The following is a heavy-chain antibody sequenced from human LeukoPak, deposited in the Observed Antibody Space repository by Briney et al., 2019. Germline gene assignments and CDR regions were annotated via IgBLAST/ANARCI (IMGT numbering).Heavy chain of an antibody. D-gene: IGHD6-6*01. V-gene: IGHV1-2*02. CDR1: GYTFTGYY. CDR2: INPNSGGT. J-gene: IGHJ4*02. Sequence: ASVKVSCKASGYTFTGYYMHWVRQAPGQGLEWMGWINPNSGGTNYAQKFQGRVTMTRGTSISTAYMELSRLRSDDTAVYYCARSRYSSSSVPFNYWGQGTLVTVSS. CDR3: ARSRYSSSSVPFNY.